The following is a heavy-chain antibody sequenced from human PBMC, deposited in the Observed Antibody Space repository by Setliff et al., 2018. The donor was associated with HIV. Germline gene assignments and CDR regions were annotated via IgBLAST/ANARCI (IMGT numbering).Heavy chain of an antibody. CDR3: ARHRQWHLLPDH. CDR1: GGPISTDHN. V-gene: IGHV4-39*01. D-gene: IGHD6-19*01. Sequence: SETLSLTCTVSGGPISTDHNWGWFRQPPGKGLEWIAGIHEKGHTYYNPSLKSRVTILMDTSNKHFSVRLRSVTAADTATYYCARHRQWHLLPDHWGQGVWVTVSS. J-gene: IGHJ4*02. CDR2: IHEKGHT.